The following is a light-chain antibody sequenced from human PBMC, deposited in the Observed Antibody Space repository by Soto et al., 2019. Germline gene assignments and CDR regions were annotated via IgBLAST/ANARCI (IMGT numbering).Light chain of an antibody. CDR3: QQYGGSPRT. J-gene: IGKJ1*01. Sequence: EIVLTQSPGTLSLSQGERATLSCRVSQSVNSIYLAWYQPKPGQAPRLLIYGASSRATGIPDRFSGSGSGTDFTLTISRLEPENFALYYCQQYGGSPRTFAQGTNVDIK. CDR2: GAS. V-gene: IGKV3-20*01. CDR1: QSVNSIY.